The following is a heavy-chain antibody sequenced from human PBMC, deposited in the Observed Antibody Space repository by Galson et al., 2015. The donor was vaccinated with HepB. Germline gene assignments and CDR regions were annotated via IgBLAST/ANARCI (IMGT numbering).Heavy chain of an antibody. CDR1: GFTFTTYA. D-gene: IGHD6-13*01. J-gene: IGHJ4*02. CDR2: ISNSGGST. V-gene: IGHV3-23*01. CDR3: AKAACTAMTCCSNV. Sequence: SLRLSCAASGFTFTTYAMSWVRQAPGKGLEWVSSISNSGGSTYYADSVKGRFTISRDNSKNTLYLQMNSLRVEDTAVFFCAKAACTAMTCCSNVWGQGSLVTVSS.